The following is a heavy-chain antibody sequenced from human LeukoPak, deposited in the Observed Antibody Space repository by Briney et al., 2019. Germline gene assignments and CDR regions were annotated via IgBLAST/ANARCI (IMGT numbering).Heavy chain of an antibody. CDR1: GGSFSGYY. D-gene: IGHD6-13*01. CDR3: ARQKGSSWLEYYQH. CDR2: INHSGST. Sequence: SETLSLTCAVYGGSFSGYYWSWIRQPPGKGLEWIGEINHSGSTNYNPSLKSRVTISVDTSKNQFSLKLSSVTAADTAVYYFARQKGSSWLEYYQHWGRAPWSPSPQ. J-gene: IGHJ1*01. V-gene: IGHV4-34*01.